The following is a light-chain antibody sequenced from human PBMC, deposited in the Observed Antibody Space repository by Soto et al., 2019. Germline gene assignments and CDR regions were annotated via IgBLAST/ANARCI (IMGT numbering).Light chain of an antibody. CDR1: QSVGSTY. Sequence: EIVLTQSPGTLSLSPGERATLSCRASQSVGSTYLAWYQQRPGQAPRLLIYDASNRATGIPDRFRGSGSGTDFTLTISSLEPEDFAMYYCQQYGSPPITFGQGTRLEIK. CDR2: DAS. V-gene: IGKV3-20*01. J-gene: IGKJ5*01. CDR3: QQYGSPPIT.